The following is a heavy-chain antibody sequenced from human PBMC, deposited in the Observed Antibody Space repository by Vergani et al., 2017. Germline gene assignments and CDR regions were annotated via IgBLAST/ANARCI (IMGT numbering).Heavy chain of an antibody. D-gene: IGHD3-22*01. CDR1: GFTFTAHG. CDR2: ISGQNFRT. Sequence: EVHLLESGGGLVQSGGSLRLSCAASGFTFTAHGLNWVRQAPGKGLEWVSGISGQNFRTHYADSVKGRFTISRDNAKNSLYLQMNSLRAEDTAVYYCARDFYDSSGIDYWGQGTLVTVSS. CDR3: ARDFYDSSGIDY. J-gene: IGHJ4*02. V-gene: IGHV3-48*04.